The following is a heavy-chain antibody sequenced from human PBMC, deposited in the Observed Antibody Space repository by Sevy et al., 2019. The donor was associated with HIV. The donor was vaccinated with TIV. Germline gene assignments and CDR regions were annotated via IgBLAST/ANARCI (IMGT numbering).Heavy chain of an antibody. J-gene: IGHJ4*02. CDR3: ARGNCYDSSGPSFDY. V-gene: IGHV5-51*01. CDR2: IYPGHSDT. D-gene: IGHD3-22*01. CDR1: GYSFTNCW. Sequence: GESLKISCKGSGYSFTNCWIGWVRQMPGKGLEWMRIIYPGHSDTRYSPSFQGQVTISADKSISTAYLQWSSLKASDTAMYYCARGNCYDSSGPSFDYWARGTLVTVSS.